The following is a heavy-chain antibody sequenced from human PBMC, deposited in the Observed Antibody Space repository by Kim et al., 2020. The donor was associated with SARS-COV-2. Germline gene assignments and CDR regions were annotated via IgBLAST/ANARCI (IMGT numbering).Heavy chain of an antibody. CDR3: AREERGYSYMVINY. Sequence: NPSLKSRVTISVDTSKNQFSLKLSSVTAADTAVYYCAREERGYSYMVINYWGQGTLVTVSS. J-gene: IGHJ4*02. D-gene: IGHD5-18*01. V-gene: IGHV4-31*02.